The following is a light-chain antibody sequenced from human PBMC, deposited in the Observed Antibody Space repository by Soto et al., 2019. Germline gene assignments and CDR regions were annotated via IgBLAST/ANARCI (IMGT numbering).Light chain of an antibody. CDR2: ATS. J-gene: IGKJ1*01. CDR3: QQYNNWPGT. CDR1: QGISSF. Sequence: AIRMTQSPSSLSASTRDRVTITCRASQGISSFLAWYQQKPGKAPKVLIYATSTLQSGVPSRFGGSGSGTDFTLTISSLQSEDFAVYYCQQYNNWPGTFGQGTKVDNK. V-gene: IGKV1-8*01.